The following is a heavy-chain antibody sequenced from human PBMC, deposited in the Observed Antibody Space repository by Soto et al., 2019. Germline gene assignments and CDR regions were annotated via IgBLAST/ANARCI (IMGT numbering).Heavy chain of an antibody. Sequence: LILSCASSGVPFGSYAVHLVRQDPGKGLEWVAVISYDGSNKYYADSVKGRFTISRDNSKNTLYLQMNSLRAEDTAVYYCARGRELRFLEWLFYSGGMDGWGQGTTVTVS. CDR2: ISYDGSNK. CDR1: GVPFGSYA. CDR3: ARGRELRFLEWLFYSGGMDG. V-gene: IGHV3-30-3*01. J-gene: IGHJ6*02. D-gene: IGHD3-3*01.